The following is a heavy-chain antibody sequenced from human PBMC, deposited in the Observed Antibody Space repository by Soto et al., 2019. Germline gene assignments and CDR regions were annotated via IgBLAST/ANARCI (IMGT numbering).Heavy chain of an antibody. J-gene: IGHJ4*02. CDR1: GFTFSSYA. V-gene: IGHV3-23*01. CDR3: AKVVYYDSSGPVGY. Sequence: GGSLRLSCAASGFTFSSYAMSWVRQAPGKGLEWVSAISGSGGSTYYADSVKGRFTISRDNSKNTLYLQMNSLRAEDTAVYYCAKVVYYDSSGPVGYWGQGTLVTVSS. CDR2: ISGSGGST. D-gene: IGHD3-22*01.